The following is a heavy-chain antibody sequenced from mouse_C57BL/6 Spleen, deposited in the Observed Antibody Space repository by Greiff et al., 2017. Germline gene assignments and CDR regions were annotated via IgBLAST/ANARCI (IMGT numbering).Heavy chain of an antibody. Sequence: VHVKPSGPELVKPGASVKISCKASGYTFTDYYMNWVKQSHGKSLEWIGDINPNNGGTSYNQKFKGKATLTVDKSSSTAYMELRSLTSEDSAVYYCARWGRFAYWGQGTLVTVSA. V-gene: IGHV1-26*01. J-gene: IGHJ3*01. CDR3: ARWGRFAY. CDR1: GYTFTDYY. CDR2: INPNNGGT.